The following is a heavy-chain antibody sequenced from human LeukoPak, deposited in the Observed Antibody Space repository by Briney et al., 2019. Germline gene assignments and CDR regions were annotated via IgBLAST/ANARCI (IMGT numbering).Heavy chain of an antibody. J-gene: IGHJ4*02. CDR2: ISSTSTTV. D-gene: IGHD3-9*01. CDR3: ARHSYSDVLTNYHVH. Sequence: PGGSLRLSCAASGFTFSNYAMHWVRQAPGKGLEWLGYISSTSTTVYYADSVKGRFNISRDNAKDSMYLQMNSLRDEDTAVYYCARHSYSDVLTNYHVHWGQGTLVIVSS. CDR1: GFTFSNYA. V-gene: IGHV3-48*02.